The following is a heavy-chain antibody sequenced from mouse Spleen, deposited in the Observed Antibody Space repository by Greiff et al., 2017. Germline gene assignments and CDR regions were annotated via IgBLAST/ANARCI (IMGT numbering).Heavy chain of an antibody. D-gene: IGHD2-1*01. CDR2: IYPGDGDT. Sequence: QVQLQQSGPELVKPGASVKISCKASGYAFSSSWMNWVKQRPGKGLEWIGRIYPGDGDTNYNGKFKGKATLTADKSSSTAYMQLSSLTSEDSAVYFCARNEGNLFDYWGQGTTLTVSS. CDR3: ARNEGNLFDY. J-gene: IGHJ2*01. CDR1: GYAFSSSW. V-gene: IGHV1-82*01.